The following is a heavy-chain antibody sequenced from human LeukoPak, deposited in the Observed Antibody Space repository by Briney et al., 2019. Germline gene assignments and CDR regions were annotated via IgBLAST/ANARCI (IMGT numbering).Heavy chain of an antibody. J-gene: IGHJ4*02. V-gene: IGHV1-18*01. CDR2: ISAYNGNT. Sequence: ASVKVSCKASGYTFTSYGISWVRQAPGQGLEWMGWISAYNGNTNYAQKLQGRVTMTTDTSTSTAYMELRSLRSDDTAVYYCAREREGIRLGELSHSDYWGQGTLVTVSS. CDR1: GYTFTSYG. CDR3: AREREGIRLGELSHSDY. D-gene: IGHD3-16*02.